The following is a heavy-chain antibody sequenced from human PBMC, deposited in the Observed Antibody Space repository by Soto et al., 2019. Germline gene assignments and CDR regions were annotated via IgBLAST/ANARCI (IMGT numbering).Heavy chain of an antibody. Sequence: QVQLVQSGAEVKKPGASVKVSCKASGYTFTGYYMHWVRQAPGQGLEWMGWINPNSGGTNYARKFQGWVTMTRDTSISTAYMELSRLRSDDTAVYYCARGGYYYDSSGYISHFDYWGQGTLVTVSS. D-gene: IGHD3-22*01. CDR3: ARGGYYYDSSGYISHFDY. J-gene: IGHJ4*02. CDR1: GYTFTGYY. V-gene: IGHV1-2*04. CDR2: INPNSGGT.